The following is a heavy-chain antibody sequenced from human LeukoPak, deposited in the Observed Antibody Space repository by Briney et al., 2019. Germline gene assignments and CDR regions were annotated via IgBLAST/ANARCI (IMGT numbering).Heavy chain of an antibody. D-gene: IGHD5-24*01. CDR1: GGSISSYY. CDR3: ARARSAFNYPLYFDY. V-gene: IGHV4-4*07. CDR2: IYTSGST. J-gene: IGHJ4*02. Sequence: PSETLSLTCTVSGGSISSYYWSWIRQPAGKGLEWIGRIYTSGSTNYNPSLKSRVTMSVDTSKNQFSLKLSSLTAADTAVYYCARARSAFNYPLYFDYWGQGALVTVSS.